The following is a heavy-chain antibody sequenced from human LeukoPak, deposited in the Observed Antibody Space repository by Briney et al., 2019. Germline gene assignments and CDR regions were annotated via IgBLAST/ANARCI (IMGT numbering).Heavy chain of an antibody. J-gene: IGHJ6*02. V-gene: IGHV4-34*01. CDR3: GGGNGSSTSCDMGGGGYYYYGMDV. D-gene: IGHD2-2*02. CDR2: INQSGST. CDR1: GGSFSGYY. Sequence: SETLSLTCVVYGGSFSGYYWTWIRQPPGKGLEWIGEINQSGSTNYNPSLKSRVTISVDTSKNQFSLKLSSVTAADTAVYYWGGGNGSSTSCDMGGGGYYYYGMDVWGQGTTVTVSS.